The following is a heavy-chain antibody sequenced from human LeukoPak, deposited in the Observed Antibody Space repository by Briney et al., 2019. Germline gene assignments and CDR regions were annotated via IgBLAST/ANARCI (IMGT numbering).Heavy chain of an antibody. CDR1: GGSISSYY. V-gene: IGHV4-59*01. J-gene: IGHJ3*02. D-gene: IGHD3-3*01. Sequence: KASETLSLTCTVSGGSISSYYWSWIRQPPGKGLEWIGYTYYSGSTNYNPSLKSRVTISVDTSKNQFSLKLSSVTAADTAVYYCARSLQGYYDFPDALDIWGQGTMVTVSS. CDR3: ARSLQGYYDFPDALDI. CDR2: TYYSGST.